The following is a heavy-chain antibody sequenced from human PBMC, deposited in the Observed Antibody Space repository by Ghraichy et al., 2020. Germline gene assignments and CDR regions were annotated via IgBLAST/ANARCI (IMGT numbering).Heavy chain of an antibody. J-gene: IGHJ2*01. Sequence: SGPTLVKPTETLTLTCTVSGFSLSNARMGVSWIRQPPGKALEWLAHIFSNDEKSYSTSLKSRLTISKDTSKSQVVLTMTNMDPVDTATYYCARIPLPLEYSGYDLTDYWYFDLWGRGTLVTVSS. V-gene: IGHV2-26*01. D-gene: IGHD5-12*01. CDR1: GFSLSNARMG. CDR2: IFSNDEK. CDR3: ARIPLPLEYSGYDLTDYWYFDL.